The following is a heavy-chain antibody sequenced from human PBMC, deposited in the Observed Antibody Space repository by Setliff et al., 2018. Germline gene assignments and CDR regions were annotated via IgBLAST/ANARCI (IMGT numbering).Heavy chain of an antibody. J-gene: IGHJ4*02. CDR1: GASLSSGTYY. Sequence: LSLTCTVSGASLSSGTYYWGWIRQPPGKGLEWIGRIYYRGDTYYNASLKGRLTISVDTAQNQFSLRLTSVTAADTAVYYCARTGTYRYFGYWGQGALVTVSS. CDR3: ARTGTYRYFGY. D-gene: IGHD1-1*01. V-gene: IGHV4-39*01. CDR2: IYYRGDT.